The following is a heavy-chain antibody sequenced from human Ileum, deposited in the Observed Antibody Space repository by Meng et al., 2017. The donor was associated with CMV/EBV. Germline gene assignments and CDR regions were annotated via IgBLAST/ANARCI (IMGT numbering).Heavy chain of an antibody. CDR2: VSNKNGET. CDR1: GYRFDNYA. CDR3: ARAGAEVTRSFDL. D-gene: IGHD2-21*02. Sequence: CKPSGYRFDNYAITWGRQAPGQGLEWMAWVSNKNGETNYGQKFQGRVTVSRDTSTNTAYMELRSLRSDDSAVYYCARAGAEVTRSFDLWGQGTLVTVSS. V-gene: IGHV1-18*01. J-gene: IGHJ4*02.